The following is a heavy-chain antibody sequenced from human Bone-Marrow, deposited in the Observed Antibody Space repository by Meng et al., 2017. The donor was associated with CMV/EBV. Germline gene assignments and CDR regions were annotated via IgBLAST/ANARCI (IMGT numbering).Heavy chain of an antibody. V-gene: IGHV1-69*10. D-gene: IGHD3-10*01. CDR1: FSSYA. CDR2: IIPILGIA. Sequence: FSSYAISWVRQAPGQGLEWTGGIIPILGIANYAQKFQGRVTITADKSTSTAYMELSSLRSEDTAVYYCASHTYYYGSGSYSQNWFDPWGQGTLVTVSS. J-gene: IGHJ5*02. CDR3: ASHTYYYGSGSYSQNWFDP.